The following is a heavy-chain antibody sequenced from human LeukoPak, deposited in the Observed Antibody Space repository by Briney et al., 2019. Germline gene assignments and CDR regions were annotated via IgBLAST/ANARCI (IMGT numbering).Heavy chain of an antibody. V-gene: IGHV4-59*01. Sequence: SETLSLTCSVSGDSIRRYYWSWIRQPPGKGLDWIGYIYYSGSTNYNPSLKSRVTISLDTSKNQFSLKLSSVTAADTAVYYCARSENYDFWSGYYIGHWGQGTLVTVSS. J-gene: IGHJ4*02. CDR1: GDSIRRYY. CDR3: ARSENYDFWSGYYIGH. D-gene: IGHD3-3*01. CDR2: IYYSGST.